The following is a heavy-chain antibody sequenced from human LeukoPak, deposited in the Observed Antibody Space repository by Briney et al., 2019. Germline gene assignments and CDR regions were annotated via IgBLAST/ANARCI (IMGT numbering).Heavy chain of an antibody. Sequence: GSLRLSCAASGFTFSSYEMNWIRQPPGKGLEWVGEINHSGSTNYNPSLKSRVTISVDTSKNQFSLKLSSVTAADTAVYYCAILTSGSPDYWGQGTLVTVSS. CDR2: INHSGST. J-gene: IGHJ4*02. CDR3: AILTSGSPDY. D-gene: IGHD1-26*01. CDR1: GFTFSSYE. V-gene: IGHV4-34*08.